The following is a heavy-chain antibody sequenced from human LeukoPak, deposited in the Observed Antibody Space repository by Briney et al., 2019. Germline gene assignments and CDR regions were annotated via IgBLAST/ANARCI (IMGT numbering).Heavy chain of an antibody. D-gene: IGHD4-17*01. Sequence: GGSLRLSCAASGFTFSGHYMDWGRQAPGKGLEWVGRIRNAPNGYTTDYATSVKGRFIVSRDDSRNSLYLQMSSLKTEDTALYYCVRVPPGDSFDLWGQGTLVTVSS. CDR2: IRNAPNGYTT. J-gene: IGHJ4*02. CDR3: VRVPPGDSFDL. CDR1: GFTFSGHY. V-gene: IGHV3-72*01.